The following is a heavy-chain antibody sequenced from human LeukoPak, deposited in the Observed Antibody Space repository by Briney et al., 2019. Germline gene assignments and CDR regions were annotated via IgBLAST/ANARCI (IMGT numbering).Heavy chain of an antibody. J-gene: IGHJ4*02. Sequence: GGPLRLSCTASGLTFSGYGMHWVRQARDKGLEWVAFISNGGNNKYYADSVKGRFTISRDNSKSTLYLQMNSLRAEDTAVYYCAKGLPGAGQRGYFDYWGQGTLVTVSS. V-gene: IGHV3-30*18. CDR3: AKGLPGAGQRGYFDY. CDR2: ISNGGNNK. CDR1: GLTFSGYG. D-gene: IGHD3-10*01.